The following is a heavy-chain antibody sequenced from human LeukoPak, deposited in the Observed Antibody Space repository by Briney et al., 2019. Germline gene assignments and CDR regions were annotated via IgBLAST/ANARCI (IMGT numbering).Heavy chain of an antibody. J-gene: IGHJ4*02. Sequence: GGSLRLSCAASGFTFDDYTMHWVRQAPGKGLEWVSLISWDGGSTYYADSVKGRFTISRDNSKNSLYLQMNSLRTEDTALYYCGKGGDVGATPLDYWGQGTLVTVS. V-gene: IGHV3-43*01. CDR1: GFTFDDYT. CDR2: ISWDGGST. D-gene: IGHD1-26*01. CDR3: GKGGDVGATPLDY.